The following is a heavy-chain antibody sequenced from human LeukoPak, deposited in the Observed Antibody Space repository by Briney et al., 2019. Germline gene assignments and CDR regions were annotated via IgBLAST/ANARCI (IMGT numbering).Heavy chain of an antibody. J-gene: IGHJ4*02. V-gene: IGHV4-4*02. CDR2: MYLSGTT. D-gene: IGHD3-22*01. Sequence: SGTLSLTYTVSGDSINSLDLWSWVRQPPGKGLEWIGEMYLSGTTHSNPSVKSRVTISIDKSKNQFFLNLSSVTAADTAVYYCAGLVGRYSSGLYYYYFDYWGQGTLVTVSS. CDR3: AGLVGRYSSGLYYYYFDY. CDR1: GDSINSLDL.